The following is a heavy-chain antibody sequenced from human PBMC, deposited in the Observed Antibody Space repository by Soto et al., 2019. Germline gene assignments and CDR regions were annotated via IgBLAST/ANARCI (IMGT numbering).Heavy chain of an antibody. CDR3: ATKVRVTNYLYYGMDV. Sequence: QVQLVESGGGVVQPGRALRLSCAATGFSFNTSGMHWVRQAPGQGLEWVAVIAFDGSQEFYGDSVRGRFTISRDNSKNTLFLQMKCLTREDTALYYCATKVRVTNYLYYGMDVWGQGTAVTVSS. CDR1: GFSFNTSG. V-gene: IGHV3-30*03. CDR2: IAFDGSQE. D-gene: IGHD1-7*01. J-gene: IGHJ6*02.